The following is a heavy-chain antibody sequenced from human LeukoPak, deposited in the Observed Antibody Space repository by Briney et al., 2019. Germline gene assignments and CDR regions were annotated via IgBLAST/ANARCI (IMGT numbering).Heavy chain of an antibody. J-gene: IGHJ4*02. CDR2: INPNSGGT. V-gene: IGHV1-2*02. Sequence: ASVTVSCTASGYTFTGYYMHWVRQAPGQGLEWMGWINPNSGGTNYAQKFQGRVTMTRDTPISTAYMELSRLRSDDTAVYYCARDPDWDYWGQGTLVTVSS. CDR1: GYTFTGYY. D-gene: IGHD2-21*01. CDR3: ARDPDWDY.